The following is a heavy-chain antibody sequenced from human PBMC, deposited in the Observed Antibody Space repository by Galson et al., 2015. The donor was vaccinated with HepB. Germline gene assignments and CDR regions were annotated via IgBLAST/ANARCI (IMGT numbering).Heavy chain of an antibody. CDR1: DGSFSGYY. D-gene: IGHD2-21*01. CDR3: ARGEVIANYYYGMDV. Sequence: SETLSLTCAVYDGSFSGYYWSWIRQPPGKGLEWVGEINHSGGTKDNPSLKSRVTISVDRYKNQLSLKLTSVTAADTAVYFCARGEVIANYYYGMDVWGQGTTVTVSS. V-gene: IGHV4-34*01. CDR2: INHSGGT. J-gene: IGHJ6*02.